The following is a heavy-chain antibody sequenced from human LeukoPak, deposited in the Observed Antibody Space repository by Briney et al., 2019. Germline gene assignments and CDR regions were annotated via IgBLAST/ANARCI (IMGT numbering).Heavy chain of an antibody. CDR1: GGSISSYY. J-gene: IGHJ6*02. CDR2: IYHSGST. D-gene: IGHD3/OR15-3a*01. Sequence: SETLSLTCTVSGGSISSYYWSWIRQPPGKGLEWIGYIYHSGSTNYNPSLKSRVTMSVDTSKNQFSLKLSSVTAADTAVYYCARMDNSYYYGMDVWGQGTTVTVSS. V-gene: IGHV4-59*12. CDR3: ARMDNSYYYGMDV.